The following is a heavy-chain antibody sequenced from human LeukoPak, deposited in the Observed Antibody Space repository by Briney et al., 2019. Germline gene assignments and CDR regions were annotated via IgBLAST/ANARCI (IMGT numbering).Heavy chain of an antibody. CDR1: GYTFTSYD. D-gene: IGHD1/OR15-1a*01. V-gene: IGHV1-8*01. J-gene: IGHJ4*02. CDR2: MNPNSGNT. Sequence: GASVKVSCKASGYTFTSYDINWVRQATGQGLEWMGWMNPNSGNTGYAQKFQGRVTMTRDTSISTAYMELSRLRSDDTAVYYCARGNSLYYFDYWGQGTLVTVSS. CDR3: ARGNSLYYFDY.